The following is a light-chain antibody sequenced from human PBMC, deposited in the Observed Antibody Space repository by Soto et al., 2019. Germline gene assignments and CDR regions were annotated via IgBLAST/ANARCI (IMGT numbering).Light chain of an antibody. V-gene: IGKV3-15*01. CDR2: GIS. CDR1: QSVNSN. Sequence: EMVMTQSPAILSVSPGESATLSFRASQSVNSNYLAWYQQHPGQPPRLLIYGISTRATGIPARSSGSGSGTEFSLTISSLQSEDFAVYYCQQYSKWPITFGQGTRPEIK. CDR3: QQYSKWPIT. J-gene: IGKJ5*01.